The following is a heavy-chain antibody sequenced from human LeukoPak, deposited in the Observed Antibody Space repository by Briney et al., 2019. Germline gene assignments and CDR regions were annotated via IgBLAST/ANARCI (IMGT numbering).Heavy chain of an antibody. Sequence: PSETLSLTCAVSGVSFDDYYWSWVRQPPGKGLEWIGEINHSGYTNDSPSLKSRVTKSIDTSRKQFSLNLRSVTVADTAVYYCTRRTTGHDYWGQGTLVTVSS. CDR1: GVSFDDYY. V-gene: IGHV4-34*01. CDR2: INHSGYT. J-gene: IGHJ4*02. CDR3: TRRTTGHDY. D-gene: IGHD4-17*01.